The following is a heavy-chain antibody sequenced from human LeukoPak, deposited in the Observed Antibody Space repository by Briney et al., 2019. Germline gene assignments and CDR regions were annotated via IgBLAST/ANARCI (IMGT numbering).Heavy chain of an antibody. Sequence: SQTLSLTCAISGDSVSSNSAAWNWIRQSPSRGLEWLGRTYYRSKWYNDYAVSVKSRITINPGTSKNQFSLQLNSVTPEDTAVYYCARGLLWFGERTTHVDYWGQGTLVTVSS. J-gene: IGHJ4*02. CDR2: TYYRSKWYN. V-gene: IGHV6-1*01. D-gene: IGHD3-10*01. CDR3: ARGLLWFGERTTHVDY. CDR1: GDSVSSNSAA.